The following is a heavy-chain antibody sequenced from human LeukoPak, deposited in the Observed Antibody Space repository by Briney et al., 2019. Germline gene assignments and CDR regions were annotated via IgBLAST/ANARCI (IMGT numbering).Heavy chain of an antibody. V-gene: IGHV4-39*01. J-gene: IGHJ5*02. CDR1: GGSISTSNYY. CDR3: ARQNPYYYGSGSYPNWFDP. D-gene: IGHD3-10*01. Sequence: SETLSLTCTVSGGSISTSNYYWGWIRQPPGKGLEWIGNIFYSGSTYYSPSLRSRVTISLDTSRNQFSLKLSSVTAADTTVYYCARQNPYYYGSGSYPNWFDPWGQGTLVTVSS. CDR2: IFYSGST.